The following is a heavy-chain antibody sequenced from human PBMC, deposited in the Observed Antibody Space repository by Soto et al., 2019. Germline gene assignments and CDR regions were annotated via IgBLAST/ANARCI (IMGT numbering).Heavy chain of an antibody. D-gene: IGHD6-13*01. CDR2: IIPIFGTA. CDR3: AREIAAAGSIWFDP. Sequence: VASVKVSCKASGGTFSSYAISWVRQAPGQGLEWMGGIIPIFGTANYAQKFQGRVTITADESTSTAYMVLSSLRSEDTAVYYCAREIAAAGSIWFDPWGQGTLVTVSS. J-gene: IGHJ5*02. CDR1: GGTFSSYA. V-gene: IGHV1-69*13.